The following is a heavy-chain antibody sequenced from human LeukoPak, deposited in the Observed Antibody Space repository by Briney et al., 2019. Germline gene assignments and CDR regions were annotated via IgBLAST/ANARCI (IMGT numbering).Heavy chain of an antibody. CDR2: INSNNGRT. Sequence: GASVKVSCKASGYTFVNYYLHWVRQAPGQGLEWIGIINSNNGRTTYAQKFQDRVTLTRDTSTNTVYMELTGLTSEDTAVYFCARSKSNLDYWGQGTLLTASS. V-gene: IGHV1-46*01. CDR3: ARSKSNLDY. J-gene: IGHJ4*02. CDR1: GYTFVNYY.